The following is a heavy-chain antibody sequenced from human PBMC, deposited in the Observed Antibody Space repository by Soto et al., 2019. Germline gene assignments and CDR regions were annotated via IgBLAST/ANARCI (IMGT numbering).Heavy chain of an antibody. J-gene: IGHJ5*02. CDR1: GYSFTSYY. D-gene: IGHD3-9*01. V-gene: IGHV1-46*03. CDR3: ARDHDILTSGWFDP. Sequence: QVQLVQSGAEVKKPGASVKVACKASGYSFTSYYVHWVRQAPGQGLEWVGFINPSDGSTSYAQNFQGRVTMTRDTSTSTVYMELSSLRSEHTAAYYCARDHDILTSGWFDPWGQGTLVTVSS. CDR2: INPSDGST.